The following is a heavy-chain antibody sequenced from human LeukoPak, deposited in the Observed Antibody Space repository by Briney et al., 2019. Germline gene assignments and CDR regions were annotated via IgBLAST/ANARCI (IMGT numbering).Heavy chain of an antibody. CDR3: ARGGYYGSGNDFRFDP. D-gene: IGHD3-10*01. CDR2: IYTSGST. CDR1: GGSISSYY. Sequence: PSETLSLTCTVSGGSISSYYWSWIRQPAGKGLEWIERIYTSGSTNYNPSLKSRVTMSVDTSKNQFSLKLSSVTAADTAIYYCARGGYYGSGNDFRFDPWGQGTLVTVSS. V-gene: IGHV4-4*07. J-gene: IGHJ5*02.